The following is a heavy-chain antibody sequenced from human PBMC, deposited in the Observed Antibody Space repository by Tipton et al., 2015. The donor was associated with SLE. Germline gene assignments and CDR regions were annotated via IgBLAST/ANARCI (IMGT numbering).Heavy chain of an antibody. CDR2: IYYTGST. CDR1: GGSISSHY. CDR3: ARRKIFDY. Sequence: GLVKPSETLSLTCTVSGGSISSHYWSWIRQPPGKRLEWIGYIYYTGSTNYNPSLKSRVTISRDTSKNQFSLRLSSVTAADTAVYYCARRKIFDYWGQGTLVTVSS. D-gene: IGHD1-14*01. J-gene: IGHJ4*02. V-gene: IGHV4-59*11.